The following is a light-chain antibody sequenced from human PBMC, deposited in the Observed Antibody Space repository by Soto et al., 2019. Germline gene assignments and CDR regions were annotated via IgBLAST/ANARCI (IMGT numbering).Light chain of an antibody. CDR2: DVS. Sequence: QSVLTQPPSVSAAPGQTVTISCTGTSSDVGGYNYVSWYQQHPGKAPKLMIYDVSNRPSGVSNRFSGSKSGNTASLTISGLQAEDEADYYCSSYTSSSTLVFGTGTKVTVL. J-gene: IGLJ1*01. V-gene: IGLV2-14*01. CDR1: SSDVGGYNY. CDR3: SSYTSSSTLV.